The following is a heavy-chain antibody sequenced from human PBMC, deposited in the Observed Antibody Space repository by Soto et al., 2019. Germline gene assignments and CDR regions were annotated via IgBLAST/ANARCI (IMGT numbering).Heavy chain of an antibody. D-gene: IGHD5-12*01. CDR3: ARDRPGGYNYGSSGWFDP. CDR2: ISSSSSYI. Sequence: GGSLRLSCAASGFTFSSYSMNWVRQAPGKGLEWVSSISSSSSYIYYADSVKGRFTISRDNAKNSLYLQMNSLRAEDTAVYYCARDRPGGYNYGSSGWFDPWGQGTLVTVSS. V-gene: IGHV3-21*01. J-gene: IGHJ5*02. CDR1: GFTFSSYS.